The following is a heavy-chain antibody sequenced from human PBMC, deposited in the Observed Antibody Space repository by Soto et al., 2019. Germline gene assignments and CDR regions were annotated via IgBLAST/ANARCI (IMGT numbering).Heavy chain of an antibody. CDR2: INAGNGNT. V-gene: IGHV1-3*01. J-gene: IGHJ6*02. CDR1: GYTFTSYA. Sequence: QVQLVQSGAEVKKPGASVKVSCKASGYTFTSYAMHWVRQAPGQRLEWMGWINAGNGNTKYSQKFQGRVTITRDTSASTAYMELSSLRSEDTAVYYCARDRHWSSTSCPYYYYYYGMDVWGQGTTVTVSS. D-gene: IGHD2-2*01. CDR3: ARDRHWSSTSCPYYYYYYGMDV.